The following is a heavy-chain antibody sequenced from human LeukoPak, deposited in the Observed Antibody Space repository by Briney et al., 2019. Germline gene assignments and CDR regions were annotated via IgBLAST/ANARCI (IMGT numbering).Heavy chain of an antibody. J-gene: IGHJ4*02. V-gene: IGHV3-23*01. CDR2: IFGGGGSP. CDR1: GFTFGSHA. Sequence: GGSLRLSCEASGFTFGSHAMYWVRQAPGKGLEWAAGIFGGGGSPHYADPVKGRFTISRDNSRNTVYLQINSLRAEDTAVYYCGKTTVGYSSGQKPAWPVDYWGQGTLVTVSS. CDR3: GKTTVGYSSGQKPAWPVDY. D-gene: IGHD5-18*01.